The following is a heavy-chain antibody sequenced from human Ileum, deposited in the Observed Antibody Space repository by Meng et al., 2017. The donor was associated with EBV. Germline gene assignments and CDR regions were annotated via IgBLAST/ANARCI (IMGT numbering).Heavy chain of an antibody. D-gene: IGHD1-26*01. J-gene: IGHJ4*02. CDR1: GLTFSDYY. Sequence: IQLVESGGGFVKPGGSLRLSCAASGLTFSDYYMSWIRQAPGKGLEWVAYISSSGNTIYYADSVKGRFTISRDNAKNSLYLQMNSLRAGDTAVYYCARDTGGSYWSPFDYWGQGTLVTVSS. V-gene: IGHV3-11*01. CDR2: ISSSGNTI. CDR3: ARDTGGSYWSPFDY.